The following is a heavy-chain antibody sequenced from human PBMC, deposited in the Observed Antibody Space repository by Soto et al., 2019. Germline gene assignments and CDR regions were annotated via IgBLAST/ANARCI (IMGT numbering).Heavy chain of an antibody. CDR3: ARMDYDFWSGYLYYYYYGMDV. Sequence: ASVKVSCKASGYTFTSYGISWVRQAPGQGLEWMGWISAYNGNTNYAQKLQGRVTMTTDTSTSTAYMELRSLRSDDTAVYYCARMDYDFWSGYLYYYYYGMDVWGQGTTVTVSS. J-gene: IGHJ6*02. D-gene: IGHD3-3*01. CDR2: ISAYNGNT. CDR1: GYTFTSYG. V-gene: IGHV1-18*01.